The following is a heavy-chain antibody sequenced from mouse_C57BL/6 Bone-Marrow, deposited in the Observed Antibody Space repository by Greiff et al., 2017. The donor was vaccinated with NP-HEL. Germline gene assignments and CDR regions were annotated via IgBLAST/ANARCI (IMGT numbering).Heavy chain of an antibody. V-gene: IGHV1-55*01. Sequence: QVQLQQPGAELVKPGASVKMSCKASGYTFTSYWITWVKQRPGQGLEWIGDIYPGSGCTNYNAQFKSTATLTVDTSSSTAYMQLSSLTSEDSAVYYWARESLLRAWLAYWGQGTLVTVSA. CDR1: GYTFTSYW. CDR3: ARESLLRAWLAY. J-gene: IGHJ3*01. D-gene: IGHD2-12*01. CDR2: IYPGSGCT.